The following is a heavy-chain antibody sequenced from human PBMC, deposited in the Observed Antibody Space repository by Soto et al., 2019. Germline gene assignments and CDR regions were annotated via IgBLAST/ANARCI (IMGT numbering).Heavy chain of an antibody. Sequence: ASVKVFCKASGFTFSSAAVQWVRQARGQRPEWIGWIVVDSGDTKYTQRLQERVTITRDMSTSTVFMELSSLRSEDTSVYYCAADPYFRAAQGGGYYYYGMDVWG. CDR3: AADPYFRAAQGGGYYYYGMDV. V-gene: IGHV1-58*01. CDR2: IVVDSGDT. CDR1: GFTFSSAA. D-gene: IGHD3-22*01. J-gene: IGHJ6*02.